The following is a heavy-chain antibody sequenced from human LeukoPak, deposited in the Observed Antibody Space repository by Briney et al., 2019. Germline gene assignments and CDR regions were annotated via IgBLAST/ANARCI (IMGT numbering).Heavy chain of an antibody. D-gene: IGHD3-10*01. CDR3: ARDPITMVRGVIGVYMDV. J-gene: IGHJ6*03. CDR1: GFTFSSYS. V-gene: IGHV3-21*01. Sequence: TGGSLRLSCAASGFTFSSYSMNWVRQAPGKGLEWVSSISSSSSYIYYADSVKGRFTISRDNAKNSLYLQMNSLRAEDTAVYYCARDPITMVRGVIGVYMDVWGKGTTVTVSS. CDR2: ISSSSSYI.